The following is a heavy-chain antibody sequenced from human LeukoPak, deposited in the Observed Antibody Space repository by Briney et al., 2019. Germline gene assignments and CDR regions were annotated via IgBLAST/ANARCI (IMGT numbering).Heavy chain of an antibody. J-gene: IGHJ4*02. D-gene: IGHD3-10*01. CDR2: IWYDGSNK. CDR3: ARASYYGSGSYYGVDY. CDR1: GFTFNSYG. Sequence: PGRSLRLSCAASGFTFNSYGMHWVRQAPGKGLEWVALIWYDGSNKYYVDSVKGRFTIPRDNNKNTLYLQMNSLRAEDTAAYYCARASYYGSGSYYGVDYWGQGTLVTVSS. V-gene: IGHV3-33*01.